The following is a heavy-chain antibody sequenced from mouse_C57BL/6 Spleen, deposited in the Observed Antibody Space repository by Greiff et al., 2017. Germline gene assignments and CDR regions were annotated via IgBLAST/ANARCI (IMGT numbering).Heavy chain of an antibody. J-gene: IGHJ4*01. V-gene: IGHV1-72*01. Sequence: QVQLKQPGAELVKPGASVKLSCKASGYTFTSYWMHWVKQRPGRGLEWIGRIDPNSGGTKYNEKFKSKATLTVDKPSSTAYMQLSSLTSEDSAVYYCARGGLGLLRYYAMDYWGQGTSVTVSS. CDR1: GYTFTSYW. D-gene: IGHD2-3*01. CDR2: IDPNSGGT. CDR3: ARGGLGLLRYYAMDY.